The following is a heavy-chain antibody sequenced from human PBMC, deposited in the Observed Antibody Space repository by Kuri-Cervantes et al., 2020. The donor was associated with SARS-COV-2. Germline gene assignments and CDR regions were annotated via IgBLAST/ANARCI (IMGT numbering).Heavy chain of an antibody. CDR1: GGSFSGYY. J-gene: IGHJ5*02. CDR3: AGHWDGSANWFDP. V-gene: IGHV4-34*01. D-gene: IGHD5-24*01. CDR2: INNSGSA. Sequence: SETLCLTCAVSGGSFSGYYWSWIRQPPGKGLEWIGEINNSGSAYYTPSLKRRVTISVDTSKNQFSLKLSSVTTADTAVYYCAGHWDGSANWFDPWGQGTLVTVSS.